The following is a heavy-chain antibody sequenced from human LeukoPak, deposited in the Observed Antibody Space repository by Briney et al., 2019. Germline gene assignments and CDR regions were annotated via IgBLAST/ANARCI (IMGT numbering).Heavy chain of an antibody. J-gene: IGHJ3*02. D-gene: IGHD6-19*01. CDR3: ARADSSGWYIKRSDAFDI. Sequence: GGSLRLSCAASGFTFSDYYMSSSSYTNYADSVKGRFTISRDNAKNSLYLQMNNLRAEDTAVYYCARADSSGWYIKRSDAFDIWGQGTMVTVSS. CDR2: SSSYT. CDR1: GFTFSDYY. V-gene: IGHV3-11*06.